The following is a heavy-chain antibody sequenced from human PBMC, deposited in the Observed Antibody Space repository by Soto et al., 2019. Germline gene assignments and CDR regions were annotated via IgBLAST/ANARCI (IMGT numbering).Heavy chain of an antibody. CDR1: GFTFNSYG. CDR2: ISYDGRYK. D-gene: IGHD1-26*01. J-gene: IGHJ4*02. V-gene: IGHV3-30*18. Sequence: LRLSCAASGFTFNSYGMHGVRQAPGKGLEWVAVISYDGRYKYYADSVKGRFTISRHDSRNTLYLQMNSLRVEDTAVYYCAKRCVSGSYYGIDYWGQGTMVTVSS. CDR3: AKRCVSGSYYGIDY.